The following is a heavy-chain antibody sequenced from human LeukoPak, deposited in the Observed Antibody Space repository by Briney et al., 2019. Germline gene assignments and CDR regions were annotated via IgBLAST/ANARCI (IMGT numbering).Heavy chain of an antibody. J-gene: IGHJ4*02. CDR2: INAGNGNT. CDR3: ATLPGGARRAAKYYFDY. V-gene: IGHV1-3*01. CDR1: GYTFTSYA. Sequence: ASVKVSCKASGYTFTSYAMYWVRQAPGQRLEWMGWINAGNGNTKYSQKFQGRVTMTRDTSTSTVYMELSSLRSEDTAVYYCATLPGGARRAAKYYFDYWGQGTLVTVSS. D-gene: IGHD6-25*01.